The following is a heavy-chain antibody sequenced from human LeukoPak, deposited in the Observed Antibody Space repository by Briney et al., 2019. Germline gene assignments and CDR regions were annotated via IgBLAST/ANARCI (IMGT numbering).Heavy chain of an antibody. J-gene: IGHJ6*02. CDR3: SKGGGYVRMDV. V-gene: IGHV3-7*03. CDR2: IKQDGSET. CDR1: GFIFSDYW. D-gene: IGHD5-12*01. Sequence: GSPRLSCAASGFIFSDYWLSWVRQAPGKGLEWVANIKQDGSETHYVDSVKGRFTISRDNAKNSLFLQMNSLRADDTAVYYCSKGGGYVRMDVWGQGTTVTVSS.